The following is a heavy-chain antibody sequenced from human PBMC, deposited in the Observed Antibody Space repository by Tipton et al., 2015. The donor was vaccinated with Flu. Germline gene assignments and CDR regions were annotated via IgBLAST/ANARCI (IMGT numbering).Heavy chain of an antibody. CDR1: GGSISSYY. CDR3: ARCNWNLGDAFDI. V-gene: IGHV4-4*07. J-gene: IGHJ3*02. CDR2: IYTSEST. Sequence: TLSLTCTVSGGSISSYYWSWIRQPAGKGLEWIGRIYTSESTNYNPSLKSRVTMSVDTSKKQFSLKLSSVTAADTAVYYCARCNWNLGDAFDIWGHGTMVTVSS. D-gene: IGHD1-20*01.